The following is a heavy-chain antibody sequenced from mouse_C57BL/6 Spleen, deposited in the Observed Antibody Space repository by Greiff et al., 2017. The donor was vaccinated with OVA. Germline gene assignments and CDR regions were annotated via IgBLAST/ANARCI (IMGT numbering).Heavy chain of an antibody. D-gene: IGHD4-1*02. Sequence: EVKLVESGGGLVQPGGSLSLSCAASGFTFTDYYMSWVRQPPGKALEWLGFIRNKANGYTTEYSASVKGRFTISRDNSQSILYLQMNALRAEDSATYYCAQLGRDFDYWGQGTTLTVSS. J-gene: IGHJ2*01. CDR2: IRNKANGYTT. CDR1: GFTFTDYY. V-gene: IGHV7-3*01. CDR3: AQLGRDFDY.